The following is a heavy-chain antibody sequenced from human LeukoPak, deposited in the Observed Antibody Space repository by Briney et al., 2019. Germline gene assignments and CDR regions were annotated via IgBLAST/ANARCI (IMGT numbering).Heavy chain of an antibody. CDR3: ARHVGGVSSGWYPYYFDY. Sequence: SETLSLTCTVSGDSICSSSYYWGWIRQPPGKGREWLESIYYSVRTYYHPSLKSRVTISVDTSKNQFSLKLSSVTAADTAAYYCARHVGGVSSGWYPYYFDYWGQGTLVTVSS. CDR1: GDSICSSSYY. V-gene: IGHV4-39*01. CDR2: IYYSVRT. J-gene: IGHJ4*02. D-gene: IGHD6-19*01.